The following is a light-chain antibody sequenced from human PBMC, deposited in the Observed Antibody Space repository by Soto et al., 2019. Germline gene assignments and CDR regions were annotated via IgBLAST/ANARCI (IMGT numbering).Light chain of an antibody. CDR1: QSISSW. Sequence: DIQMTQSPSTLSASVGDRVTITCRASQSISSWLAWYQQKPGKAPKLLIYYASSLESGVPSRFSGSGSGTEFPLTISSLQPDDFATYYCQQYNSYWRTFGQGTKVEIK. CDR3: QQYNSYWRT. J-gene: IGKJ1*01. CDR2: YAS. V-gene: IGKV1-5*01.